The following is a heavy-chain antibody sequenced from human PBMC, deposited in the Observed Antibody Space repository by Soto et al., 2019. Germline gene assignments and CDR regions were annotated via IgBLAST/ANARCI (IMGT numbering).Heavy chain of an antibody. Sequence: GGSLRLSCAASGFTFSSYGMHWVRQAPGKGLEWVAVIWYDGSNKYYADSVKGRFTISRDNSKNTLYLQMNSLRAEDTAVYYCAREVENIVVVPAALPEPYYYYGMDVWGQGTTVTVSS. V-gene: IGHV3-33*01. CDR2: IWYDGSNK. J-gene: IGHJ6*02. CDR3: AREVENIVVVPAALPEPYYYYGMDV. D-gene: IGHD2-2*01. CDR1: GFTFSSYG.